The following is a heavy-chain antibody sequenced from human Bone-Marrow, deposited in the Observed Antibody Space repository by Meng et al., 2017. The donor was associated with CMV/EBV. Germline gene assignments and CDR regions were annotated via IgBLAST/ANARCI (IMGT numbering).Heavy chain of an antibody. Sequence: HLHVQELGRGLVQLAETLSLTCSVSGGPISSNSDWGWIRQSPGKGLEWIGSLYYKGDPYYNPSLKSRVTLSVATSKSQFSLKLNSVIAADTAVYYCAQRIYIDSYYFDSWGQGTLVTVSS. CDR2: LYYKGDP. CDR3: AQRIYIDSYYFDS. V-gene: IGHV4-39*07. CDR1: GGPISSNSD. D-gene: IGHD2/OR15-2a*01. J-gene: IGHJ4*02.